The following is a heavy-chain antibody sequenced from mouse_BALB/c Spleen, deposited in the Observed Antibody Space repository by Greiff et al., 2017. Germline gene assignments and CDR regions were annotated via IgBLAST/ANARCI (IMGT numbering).Heavy chain of an antibody. CDR3: ARYPYFDY. J-gene: IGHJ2*01. V-gene: IGHV5-17*02. CDR2: ISSGSSTI. CDR1: GFTFSSFG. Sequence: EVNVVESGGGLVQPGGSRKLSCAASGFTFSSFGMHWVRQAPEKGLEWVAYISSGSSTIYYADTVKGRFTISRDNPKNTLFLQMTSLRSEDTAMYYCARYPYFDYWGQGTTLTVSS.